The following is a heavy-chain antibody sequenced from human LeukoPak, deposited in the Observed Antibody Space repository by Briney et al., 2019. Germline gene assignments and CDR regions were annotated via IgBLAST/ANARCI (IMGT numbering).Heavy chain of an antibody. D-gene: IGHD6-6*01. CDR1: GGSISSLY. J-gene: IGHJ4*02. Sequence: SETLSLTCSVSGGSISSLYWSWIRQPPGKGLEWIGYIYYTGSTNYNPSLKSRVTMFVNMSKNQFSLRLSSVTAADTAVYYCARHRAYSSSSPFDYWGQGTLVTVSS. CDR2: IYYTGST. CDR3: ARHRAYSSSSPFDY. V-gene: IGHV4-59*08.